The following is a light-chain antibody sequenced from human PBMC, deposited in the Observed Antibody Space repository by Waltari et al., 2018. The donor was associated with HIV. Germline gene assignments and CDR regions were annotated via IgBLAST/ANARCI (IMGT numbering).Light chain of an antibody. CDR1: QSVSSY. CDR3: QQRKDWPIT. J-gene: IGKJ5*01. V-gene: IGKV3-11*01. CDR2: DAS. Sequence: EIVLTQSPVTLSLSPGESATLFCRASQSVSSYLAWYQQKPGQAPRLLIYDASHRATGIPASFSGSGSGTDFTLTISSLEPEDFAVYYCQQRKDWPITFGQGTRLEIK.